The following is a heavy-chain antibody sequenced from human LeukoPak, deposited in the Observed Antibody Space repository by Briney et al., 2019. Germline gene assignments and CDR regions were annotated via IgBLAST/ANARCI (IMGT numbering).Heavy chain of an antibody. Sequence: ASVKVSCEASGYTFTSYDINWVRQATGQGLEWMGWMNPNSGNTGYAQKFQGRVTMTRNTSISTAYMELSSLRSEDTAVYYCARERFGGAQDWFDPWGQETLVTVSS. CDR1: GYTFTSYD. CDR3: ARERFGGAQDWFDP. V-gene: IGHV1-8*01. D-gene: IGHD2-21*01. J-gene: IGHJ5*02. CDR2: MNPNSGNT.